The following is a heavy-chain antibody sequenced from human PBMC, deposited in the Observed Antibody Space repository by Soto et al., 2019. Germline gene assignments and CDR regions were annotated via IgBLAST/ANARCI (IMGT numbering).Heavy chain of an antibody. CDR3: AREFWSGPFDY. Sequence: GGSLRLSCVASGFTFSDYVMNWVRQAPGRGLEWVSYISSGSSSIYYADSVKGRLTISRDNAKNSVYLQMNSLRAEDTAVYYCAREFWSGPFDYWGQGTLVTVSS. J-gene: IGHJ4*02. CDR2: ISSGSSSI. CDR1: GFTFSDYV. D-gene: IGHD3-3*01. V-gene: IGHV3-48*01.